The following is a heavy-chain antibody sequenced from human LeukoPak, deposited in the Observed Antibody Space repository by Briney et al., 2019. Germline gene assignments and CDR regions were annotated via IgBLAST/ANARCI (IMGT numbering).Heavy chain of an antibody. V-gene: IGHV4-34*01. D-gene: IGHD3-3*01. CDR2: INHSGST. J-gene: IGHJ4*02. Sequence: SETLSLTCAVSGGSISSGGYSWSWIRQPPGKGLEWIGEINHSGSTNYNPSLKSRVTISVDTSKNQFSLKLSSVTAADTAVYYCARSKSFYDFWSGYYTGYDYWGQGTLVTVSS. CDR1: GGSISSGGYS. CDR3: ARSKSFYDFWSGYYTGYDY.